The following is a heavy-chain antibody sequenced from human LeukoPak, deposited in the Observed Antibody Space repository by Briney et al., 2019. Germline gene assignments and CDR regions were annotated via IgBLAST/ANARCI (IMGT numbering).Heavy chain of an antibody. V-gene: IGHV1-2*06. CDR1: GYNFTSYY. CDR2: INPNSGGT. J-gene: IGHJ3*02. D-gene: IGHD3-22*01. CDR3: ARIRGYYYDSSGYTATRLNAFDI. Sequence: GASVKVSCKASGYNFTSYYMHWVRQAPGQGLEWMGLINPNSGGTNYAQKFQGRVTMTRDTSISTAYMELSRLRSDDTAVYYCARIRGYYYDSSGYTATRLNAFDIWGQGTMVTVSS.